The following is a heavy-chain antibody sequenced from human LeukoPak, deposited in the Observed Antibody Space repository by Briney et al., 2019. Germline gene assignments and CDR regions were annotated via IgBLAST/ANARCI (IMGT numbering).Heavy chain of an antibody. Sequence: SETLSLTCTVSGGSISSSSYCWGWIRQPPGKGLEWIGEINHSGSTNYNPSLKSRVTISVDTSKNQFSLKLSSVTAADTAVYYCRSNFDYWGQGTLVTVSS. V-gene: IGHV4-39*07. CDR3: RSNFDY. J-gene: IGHJ4*02. CDR2: INHSGST. D-gene: IGHD3-3*01. CDR1: GGSISSSSYC.